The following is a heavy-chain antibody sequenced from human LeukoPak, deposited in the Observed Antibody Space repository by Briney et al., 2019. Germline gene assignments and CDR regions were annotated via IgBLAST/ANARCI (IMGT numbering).Heavy chain of an antibody. CDR1: GYTFTSYG. CDR2: INPNSGGT. Sequence: GASVKVSCKASGYTFTSYGISWVRQAPGQGLEWMGWINPNSGGTNYAQKFQGRVTMTRDTSISTAYMELSRLRSDDTAVYYCARQDSDSSSWSENWFDPWGQGTLVTVSS. D-gene: IGHD6-13*01. V-gene: IGHV1-2*02. J-gene: IGHJ5*02. CDR3: ARQDSDSSSWSENWFDP.